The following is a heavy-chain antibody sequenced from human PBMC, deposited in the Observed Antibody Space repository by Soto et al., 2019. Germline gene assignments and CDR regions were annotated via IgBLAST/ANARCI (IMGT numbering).Heavy chain of an antibody. Sequence: GGSLRLSCAASGFTFSSYWMSWVRQAPGKGLEWVANIKQDGSEKYYVDSVKGRFTISRDNAKNSLYLQMNSLRAEDTAVYYCARSGYSYGLCWFDTWGQGTLVTVSS. V-gene: IGHV3-7*01. CDR2: IKQDGSEK. CDR1: GFTFSSYW. CDR3: ARSGYSYGLCWFDT. J-gene: IGHJ5*02. D-gene: IGHD5-18*01.